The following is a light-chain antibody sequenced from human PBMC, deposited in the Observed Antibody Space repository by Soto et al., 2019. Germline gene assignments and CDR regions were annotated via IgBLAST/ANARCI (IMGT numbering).Light chain of an antibody. CDR1: QTVRSNY. J-gene: IGKJ3*01. V-gene: IGKV3-20*01. CDR2: AAS. CDR3: QQHGSSPFT. Sequence: IVLTQSPGTLSLSPGERATLSCRARQTVRSNYVAWYQQRPGQAPRLLIYAASNRAAGIPDRFSGSGSGPDFTLTISRLEPEDFAVYYCQQHGSSPFTFGPGTKVDIK.